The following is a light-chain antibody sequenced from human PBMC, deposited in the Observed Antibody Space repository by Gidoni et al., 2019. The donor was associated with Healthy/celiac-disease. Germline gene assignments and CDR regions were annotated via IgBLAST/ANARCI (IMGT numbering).Light chain of an antibody. CDR3: QQYGSSPET. V-gene: IGKV3-20*01. CDR1: QSVSSSY. Sequence: EIVLTQSPGTLFLSPGERATLSCRASQSVSSSYLAWYQQKHGQAPRLLIYGASSRATGIPDRFSGSGSGTDFTLTISRLEPEDFAVYYCQQYGSSPETFXXXTKVEIK. CDR2: GAS. J-gene: IGKJ1*01.